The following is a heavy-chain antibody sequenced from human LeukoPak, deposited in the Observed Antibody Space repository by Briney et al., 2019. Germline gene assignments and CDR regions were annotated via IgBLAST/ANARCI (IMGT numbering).Heavy chain of an antibody. J-gene: IGHJ4*02. CDR1: GYSISGAHY. Sequence: SETLSLTCALSGYSISGAHYWGWIRQPPGKGLEWIGSVYHSGSTYYNPSLKSRVTISVDTSKNQFSLKLTSVTAADTAVYYCARLSGGSGTRGVFDYWGQGTLVTVSS. V-gene: IGHV4-38-2*01. D-gene: IGHD3-10*01. CDR2: VYHSGST. CDR3: ARLSGGSGTRGVFDY.